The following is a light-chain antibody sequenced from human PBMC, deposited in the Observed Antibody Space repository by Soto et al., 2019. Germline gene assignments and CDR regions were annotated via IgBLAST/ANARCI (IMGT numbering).Light chain of an antibody. CDR2: EVN. Sequence: SVLTQPASVSGSPGQSITISCTGTSCDVGGYSYVSWYQHHPGKAPKLMIYEVNNRPSGVSNRFSGSKSGNTASLTISGLQAEDEADYYCSSYTSSRTPVFGGGTKVTVL. CDR3: SSYTSSRTPV. J-gene: IGLJ3*02. V-gene: IGLV2-14*01. CDR1: SCDVGGYSY.